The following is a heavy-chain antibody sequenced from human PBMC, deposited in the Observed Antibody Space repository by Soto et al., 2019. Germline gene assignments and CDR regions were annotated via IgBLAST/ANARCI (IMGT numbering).Heavy chain of an antibody. V-gene: IGHV3-53*02. J-gene: IGHJ4*02. CDR2: IHSGGST. CDR1: GFTVSSNY. Sequence: EVQLVETGGGLIQPGGSLRLSCAASGFTVSSNYMTWVRKAPGKGLEWVSFIHSGGSTYYADSVKGRFTISRDNSKNTLYLQMNSLRAEDTAVYYCAGGPYCGGGCYRFDYWGQGTLVTVSS. D-gene: IGHD2-21*02. CDR3: AGGPYCGGGCYRFDY.